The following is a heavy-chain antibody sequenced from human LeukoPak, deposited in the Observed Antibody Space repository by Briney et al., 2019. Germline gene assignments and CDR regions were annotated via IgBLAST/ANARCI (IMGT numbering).Heavy chain of an antibody. V-gene: IGHV7-4-1*02. Sequence: ASVKVSCKVSGYTLTELSMHWVRQAPGKGLEWMGWINTNTEKPTYAQGFTGRFVFSLDTSVSTAYLQISSLKAEDTAVYYCARDRGSYTPDFDYWGQGTLVTVSS. CDR3: ARDRGSYTPDFDY. D-gene: IGHD3-16*02. CDR1: GYTLTELS. J-gene: IGHJ4*02. CDR2: INTNTEKP.